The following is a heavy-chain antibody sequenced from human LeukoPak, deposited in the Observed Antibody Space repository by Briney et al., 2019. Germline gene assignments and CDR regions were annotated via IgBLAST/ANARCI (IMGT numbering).Heavy chain of an antibody. CDR1: GGSISSSYYY. CDR2: IYYSGST. J-gene: IGHJ4*02. V-gene: IGHV4-39*01. CDR3: ASQAYSSLFDY. Sequence: SETLSLTCTVSGGSISSSYYYWGWIRQPPGKGLEWIGSIYYSGSTYYNPSLKSRVTISVDTSKNQFSLKLSSVTAADTAVYYCASQAYSSLFDYWGQGTLVTVSS. D-gene: IGHD6-13*01.